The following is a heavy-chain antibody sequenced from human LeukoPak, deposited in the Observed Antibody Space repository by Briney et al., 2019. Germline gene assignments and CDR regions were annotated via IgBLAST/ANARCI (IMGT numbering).Heavy chain of an antibody. Sequence: ASVKVSCKASGYTFTDYYIHWLRQAPGRGPEWLGWIDPKSGATYYAEKFQGRVTMTGDTSIDTAYMQQSRLTSDDTAVYYWARSPGSSSYWGPFHVWGQGALVTVSS. J-gene: IGHJ4*02. CDR1: GYTFTDYY. D-gene: IGHD3-22*01. V-gene: IGHV1-2*02. CDR2: IDPKSGAT. CDR3: ARSPGSSSYWGPFHV.